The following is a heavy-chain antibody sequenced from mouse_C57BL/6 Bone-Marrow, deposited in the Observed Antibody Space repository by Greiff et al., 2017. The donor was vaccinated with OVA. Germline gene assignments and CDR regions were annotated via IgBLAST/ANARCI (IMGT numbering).Heavy chain of an antibody. V-gene: IGHV1-52*01. Sequence: VQLQQPGAELVRPGSSVKLSCKASGYTFTSYWMHWVKQRPIQGLEWIGNIDPSDSETPYNQKFKDKATLTVDKSSNTAYMQLSSLTSEDSAFYYCASTVVATDYWGQGTTLTVSS. J-gene: IGHJ2*01. CDR3: ASTVVATDY. CDR1: GYTFTSYW. D-gene: IGHD1-1*01. CDR2: IDPSDSET.